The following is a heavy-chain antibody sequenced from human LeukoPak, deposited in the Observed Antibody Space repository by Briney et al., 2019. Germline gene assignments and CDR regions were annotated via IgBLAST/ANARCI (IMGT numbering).Heavy chain of an antibody. CDR1: SDSFSDYS. J-gene: IGHJ5*02. CDR3: ANCSTTNCYAGA. V-gene: IGHV4-59*05. Sequence: SETLSLTCTVSSDSFSDYSWSWIRQSPWKGLQWIGSIYYSGTTYYNPSLKSRVTIYVDTSKNQFSLKLTSVTAADTAVYYCANCSTTNCYAGAWGQGTLVTVSS. D-gene: IGHD2-2*01. CDR2: IYYSGTT.